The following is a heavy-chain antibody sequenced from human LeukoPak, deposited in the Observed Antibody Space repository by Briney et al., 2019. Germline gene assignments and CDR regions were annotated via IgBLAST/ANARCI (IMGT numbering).Heavy chain of an antibody. J-gene: IGHJ4*02. Sequence: ASVKVSCKASGYTFTGYYMHWVRQAPGQGLEWMGWINPNSGGTNYAQKFQGRVTMTRDTSISTAYMELSRLRSDDTAVYYCARVHPILRYFDWRHFDYWGQGTLVTVSS. V-gene: IGHV1-2*02. CDR2: INPNSGGT. CDR1: GYTFTGYY. D-gene: IGHD3-9*01. CDR3: ARVHPILRYFDWRHFDY.